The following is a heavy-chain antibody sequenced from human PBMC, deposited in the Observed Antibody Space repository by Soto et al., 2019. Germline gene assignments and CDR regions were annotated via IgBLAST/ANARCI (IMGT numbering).Heavy chain of an antibody. Sequence: HVTLKESGPVLVKPTETLTLTCTVSGFSLSNGKVXVXXIRXPXGXXXXXXXHIFSNDEKSYRTSLKSRLTISEDTSKSQVVLTMTNVDPVDTATYYCARILFGRSVAGGYFYMDVWGKGTTVTVSS. CDR2: IFSNDEK. CDR1: GFSLSNGKVX. CDR3: ARILFGRSVAGGYFYMDV. D-gene: IGHD6-19*01. V-gene: IGHV2-26*01. J-gene: IGHJ6*03.